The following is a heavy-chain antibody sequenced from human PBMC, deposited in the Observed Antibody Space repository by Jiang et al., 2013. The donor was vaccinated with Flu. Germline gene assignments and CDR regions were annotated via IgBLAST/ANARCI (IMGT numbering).Heavy chain of an antibody. CDR1: GDTFSYS. Sequence: GAEVKKPGSSVKVSCKVSGDTFSYSISWVRQAPGQGLEWMGGIIPIFGTTNYAQKFQARVTITADESTSTAYMELSSLRSDDTAVYYCARGRGYGEYDFDYWGQGTLVTVSS. V-gene: IGHV1-69*01. CDR3: ARGRGYGEYDFDY. J-gene: IGHJ4*02. CDR2: IIPIFGTT. D-gene: IGHD4-17*01.